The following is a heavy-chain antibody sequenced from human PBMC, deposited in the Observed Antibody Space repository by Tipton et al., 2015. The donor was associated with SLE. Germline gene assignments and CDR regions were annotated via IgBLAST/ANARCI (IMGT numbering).Heavy chain of an antibody. V-gene: IGHV3-21*01. CDR1: GFTFSSYD. CDR3: ARVGLCSSTSCALYCTDV. D-gene: IGHD2-2*01. Sequence: SLRLSCASSGFTFSSYDMKWVRQAPGKGLEWVSSISRSSSYIYYADSVKGRITISRYNAKNSLYLQMNSLRAEDTAVYYCARVGLCSSTSCALYCTDVLGQGTTVSVSS. CDR2: ISRSSSYI. J-gene: IGHJ6*02.